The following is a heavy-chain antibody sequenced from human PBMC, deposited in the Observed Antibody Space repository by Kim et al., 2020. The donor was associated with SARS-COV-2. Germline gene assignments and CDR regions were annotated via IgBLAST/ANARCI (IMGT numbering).Heavy chain of an antibody. CDR2: FDPEDGET. V-gene: IGHV1-24*01. CDR3: ATPALLITLGAAAGGYYFDS. J-gene: IGHJ4*02. CDR1: GYTLTELS. Sequence: ASVKVSCKVSGYTLTELSMHWVRQAPGKGLEWMGGFDPEDGETIYAQKFQGRVTMTEDTSTDTAYMELSSLRSEDTAVYYCATPALLITLGAAAGGYYFDSWGQGTLGTVSS. D-gene: IGHD6-13*01.